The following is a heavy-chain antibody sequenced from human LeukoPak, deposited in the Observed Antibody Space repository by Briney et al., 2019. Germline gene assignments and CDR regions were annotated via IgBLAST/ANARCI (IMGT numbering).Heavy chain of an antibody. V-gene: IGHV4-59*01. Sequence: PSETLSLTCTVSGGSIGSYYWSWIRQPPGKGLEWIGYIYHSGSTNYNPSLKSRVTISVDTSKNQFSLKLSSVTSADTAVYYCARYYYDNSGSIYAFDIWGQGTMVTVSS. CDR1: GGSIGSYY. CDR3: ARYYYDNSGSIYAFDI. D-gene: IGHD3-22*01. CDR2: IYHSGST. J-gene: IGHJ3*02.